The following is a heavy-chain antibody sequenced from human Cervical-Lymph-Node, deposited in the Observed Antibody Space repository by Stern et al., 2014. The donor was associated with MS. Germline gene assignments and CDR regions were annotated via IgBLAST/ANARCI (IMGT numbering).Heavy chain of an antibody. Sequence: VQLVQSGAEVKKPGESLKISCKGSGYSFTSYWIGWVRQMPGKGLEWLGIINPGDSDTRYSPSFQGQVTISADKSISTAYLQWSSLKASDTAMYYCARRHCSSRRCGWFDPWGQGTLVTVSS. CDR3: ARRHCSSRRCGWFDP. CDR2: INPGDSDT. CDR1: GYSFTSYW. V-gene: IGHV5-51*01. D-gene: IGHD2-2*01. J-gene: IGHJ5*02.